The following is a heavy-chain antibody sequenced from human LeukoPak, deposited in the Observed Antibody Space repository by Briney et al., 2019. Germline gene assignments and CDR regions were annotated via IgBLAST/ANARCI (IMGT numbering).Heavy chain of an antibody. Sequence: PSETLSLTCTVSGGSISSSSYYWGWIRQPPGKGLEWIGSIYYSGSTYYNPSLKSRVTISVDTSKNQFSLSLSSVTAADTAVYYCARDWAWYNWNGADYYYYMDVWGKGTTVTVSS. D-gene: IGHD1-1*01. CDR2: IYYSGST. CDR1: GGSISSSSYY. V-gene: IGHV4-39*07. CDR3: ARDWAWYNWNGADYYYYMDV. J-gene: IGHJ6*03.